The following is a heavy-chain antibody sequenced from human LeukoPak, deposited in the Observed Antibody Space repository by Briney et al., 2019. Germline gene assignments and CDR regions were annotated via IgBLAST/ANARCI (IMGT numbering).Heavy chain of an antibody. D-gene: IGHD5-12*01. J-gene: IGHJ4*02. CDR3: ARLDGYDGVDY. CDR1: GGSISSYY. V-gene: IGHV4-59*08. Sequence: SETLSLTCTVSGGSISSYYWSWIRQPPGKGLEWIGYIYYSGSTNYNPSLKSRVTISVDRSKNQFSLKLSSVTAADTAVYYCARLDGYDGVDYWGRGTLVTVSS. CDR2: IYYSGST.